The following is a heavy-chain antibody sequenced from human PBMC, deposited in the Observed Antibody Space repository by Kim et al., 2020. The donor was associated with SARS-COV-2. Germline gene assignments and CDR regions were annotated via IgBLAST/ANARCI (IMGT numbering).Heavy chain of an antibody. Sequence: ADSGKGRFAISRANAKNTLYLQMNNLRAEDTAVYYCARRSGSGSFYWFDPWGQGTLVTVSS. D-gene: IGHD3-10*01. CDR3: ARRSGSGSFYWFDP. V-gene: IGHV3-74*01. J-gene: IGHJ5*02.